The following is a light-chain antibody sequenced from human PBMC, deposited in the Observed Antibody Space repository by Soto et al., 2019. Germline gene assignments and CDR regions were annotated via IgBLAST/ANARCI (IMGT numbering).Light chain of an antibody. CDR1: QSISTW. CDR2: DAS. J-gene: IGKJ4*01. CDR3: QQHSDYPLT. Sequence: DIQMTQSPSTLSASVGDRVTITCRASQSISTWLAWYQQKPGKAPKLLIYDASSLESGVPSRFSGSVSGKEFTLTISSLQSEDFASYYCQQHSDYPLTFGGGTKVDIK. V-gene: IGKV1-5*01.